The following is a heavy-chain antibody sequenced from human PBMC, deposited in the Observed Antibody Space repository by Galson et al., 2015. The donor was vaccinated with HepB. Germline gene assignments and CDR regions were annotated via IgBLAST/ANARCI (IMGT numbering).Heavy chain of an antibody. CDR2: IIPIFGTA. D-gene: IGHD3-10*01. J-gene: IGHJ4*02. Sequence: SVKVSCKASGGTFSSSSITWVRQAPGQGLEWMGGIIPIFGTANYAQKFQGRVTITADESTSTAYMELSSLRSEDTAVYYCARGFYGSGSYRYYFAYWGQGTLVTVSS. V-gene: IGHV1-69*13. CDR3: ARGFYGSGSYRYYFAY. CDR1: GGTFSSSS.